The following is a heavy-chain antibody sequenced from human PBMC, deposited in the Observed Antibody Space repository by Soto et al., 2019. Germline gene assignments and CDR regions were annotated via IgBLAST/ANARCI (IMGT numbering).Heavy chain of an antibody. CDR3: ARDTNGLGELSLPFDY. J-gene: IGHJ4*02. CDR2: ISAYNGNT. Sequence: QVQLVQSGAEVKKPGASVKVSCKGSGYTFTSYGISWVRQAPGQGLEWMGWISAYNGNTNYAQKLQGRVTMTTDTSTSTAYMEQSSMSSDDTAVYYCARDTNGLGELSLPFDYWGQGTLVTVSP. CDR1: GYTFTSYG. V-gene: IGHV1-18*01. D-gene: IGHD3-16*02.